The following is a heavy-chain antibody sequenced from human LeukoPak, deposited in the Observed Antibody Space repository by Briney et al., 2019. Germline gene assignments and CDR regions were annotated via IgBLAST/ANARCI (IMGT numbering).Heavy chain of an antibody. CDR2: INHSGST. Sequence: PSETLSLTCAVSGGSFSGYYWSWIRQPPGKGLEWIGEINHSGSTNYNPSLKSRVTISVDTSKNQFSLNLSSVTAADTAVYYCARGSPPPRYSSSPTGFDYWAKRSASRYSSSPTCFDYSGQGTLVTVSS. V-gene: IGHV4-34*01. CDR1: GGSFSGYY. CDR3: ARGSPPPRYSSSPTGFDYWAKRSASRYSSSPTCFDY. D-gene: IGHD6-13*01. J-gene: IGHJ4*02.